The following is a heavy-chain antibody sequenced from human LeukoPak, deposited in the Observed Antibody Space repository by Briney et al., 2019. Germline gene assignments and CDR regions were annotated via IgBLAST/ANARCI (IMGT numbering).Heavy chain of an antibody. V-gene: IGHV1-2*02. CDR1: GYTFTGYY. CDR2: INPNSGGT. CDR3: ARGWMIIGVVPAAMQWGGGFDY. Sequence: ASVKVSCKASGYTFTGYYMHWVRQAPGQGLEWMGWINPNSGGTNYAQKFQGRVTMTRDTSISTAYMELSRLRSDDTAVYYCARGWMIIGVVPAAMQWGGGFDYWGQGTLVTVSS. J-gene: IGHJ4*02. D-gene: IGHD2-2*01.